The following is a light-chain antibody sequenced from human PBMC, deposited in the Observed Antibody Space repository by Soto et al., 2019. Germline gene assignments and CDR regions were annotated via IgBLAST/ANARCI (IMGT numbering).Light chain of an antibody. CDR1: QSVLYSSNNKNY. J-gene: IGKJ1*01. Sequence: DIVMTQSPDSLAVSLGERATINCKSSQSVLYSSNNKNYLAWYQQKPGQPPKLLIYWASTRESGVPDRFSGGESGKDFTLISSSRQAEDVAVYYCQQYYSTPRTFGQGTKVEIK. CDR3: QQYYSTPRT. V-gene: IGKV4-1*01. CDR2: WAS.